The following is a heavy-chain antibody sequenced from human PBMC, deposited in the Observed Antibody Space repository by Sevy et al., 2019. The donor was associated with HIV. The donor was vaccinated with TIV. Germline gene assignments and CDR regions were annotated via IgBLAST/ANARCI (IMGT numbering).Heavy chain of an antibody. J-gene: IGHJ4*02. D-gene: IGHD6-13*01. CDR3: ARLSGYSSSLSYLDY. CDR1: GFTFSSYS. Sequence: GGSLRLSCAASGFTFSSYSMNWVRQAPGKGLEWVSYISSSSSTIYYADSVKGRFTISRDNAKNSLYLQMNSLRAEDTAVYYCARLSGYSSSLSYLDYWGQGTLVTVSS. V-gene: IGHV3-48*01. CDR2: ISSSSSTI.